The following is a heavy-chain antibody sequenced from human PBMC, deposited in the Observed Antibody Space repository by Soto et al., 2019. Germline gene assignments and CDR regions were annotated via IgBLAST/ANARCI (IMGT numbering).Heavy chain of an antibody. J-gene: IGHJ3*01. CDR3: ARRWG. CDR2: IYSGGTT. Sequence: EVQLVESGGGLGQPGGSLRLSCAASGFIVSSNYMSWVRQAPGKGPEWVALIYSGGTTHYAESVKGRFTISRDKSKNTLYLQMNSLRAEDTAVYYCARRWGWGHGTMVTVSS. CDR1: GFIVSSNY. V-gene: IGHV3-66*01. D-gene: IGHD1-26*01.